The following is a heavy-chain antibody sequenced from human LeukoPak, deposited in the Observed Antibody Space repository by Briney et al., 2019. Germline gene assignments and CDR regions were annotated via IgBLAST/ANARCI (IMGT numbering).Heavy chain of an antibody. V-gene: IGHV3-23*01. CDR2: ISGSGGST. D-gene: IGHD2-15*01. Sequence: PGGSLRLSCAASGFTFSSYAMSWVRQAPGEGLEWVSAISGSGGSTYYADSVKGRLTISRDNSKNTLYLQMNSLRAEDTAVYYCAEDSSDTRNFDYWGQGTLVTVSS. CDR3: AEDSSDTRNFDY. CDR1: GFTFSSYA. J-gene: IGHJ4*02.